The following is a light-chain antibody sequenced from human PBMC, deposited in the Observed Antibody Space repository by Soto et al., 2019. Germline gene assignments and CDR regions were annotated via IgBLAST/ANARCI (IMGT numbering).Light chain of an antibody. CDR1: QTIDNK. CDR3: QQYKDWRT. Sequence: VMTQSPATLSVSPGERATLSCRASQTIDNKLAWYQQRPGQAPRLLIYGASIRATGIPARFSGSGSGTEFTLTISGLQSEDFGVYYCQQYKDWRTFGQGTKVDIK. V-gene: IGKV3-15*01. CDR2: GAS. J-gene: IGKJ1*01.